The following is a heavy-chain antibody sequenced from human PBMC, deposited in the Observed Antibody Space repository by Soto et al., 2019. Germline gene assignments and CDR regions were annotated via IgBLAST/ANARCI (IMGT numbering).Heavy chain of an antibody. D-gene: IGHD3-10*01. J-gene: IGHJ4*02. Sequence: GGSKSSKSMCWVRQAPGQGLEWMGGIIPIFGTANYAQKLQGRVTMTTDTSTSTAYMELRSLRSDDTAVYYCARRAFDGYFDYWVQGTLVTGSS. V-gene: IGHV1-69*05. CDR3: ARRAFDGYFDY. CDR2: IIPIFGTA. CDR1: GGSKSSKS.